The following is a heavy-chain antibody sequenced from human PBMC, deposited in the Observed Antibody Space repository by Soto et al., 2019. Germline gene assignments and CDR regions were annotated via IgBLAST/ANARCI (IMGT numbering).Heavy chain of an antibody. V-gene: IGHV3-30-3*01. CDR3: AREGATVTTRVWFDP. Sequence: QVQLVESGGGVVQPGRSLRLSCAASGFTFSSYAMHWVRQAPGKGLEWVAVISYDGSNKYYADSVKGRFTISRDNSKNTLYLQMNSLRAEDTAVYYCAREGATVTTRVWFDPWGQGTLVTVSS. J-gene: IGHJ5*02. CDR1: GFTFSSYA. D-gene: IGHD4-4*01. CDR2: ISYDGSNK.